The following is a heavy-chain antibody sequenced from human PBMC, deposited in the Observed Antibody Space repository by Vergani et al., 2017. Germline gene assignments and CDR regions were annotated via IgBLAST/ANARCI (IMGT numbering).Heavy chain of an antibody. CDR1: GFTFSSYS. J-gene: IGHJ3*02. CDR2: ISSSSSYI. V-gene: IGHV3-21*01. D-gene: IGHD3-3*01. CDR3: ARYTPYYDFWSGYWNAFDI. Sequence: EVQLVESAGGLVKPGGSLSFFCAASGFTFSSYSMNWVRQAPGKGLEWVSSISSSSSYIYYADSVKGRFTISRDNAKNSLYLQMNSLRAEDTAVYYCARYTPYYDFWSGYWNAFDIWGQGTMGTVSS.